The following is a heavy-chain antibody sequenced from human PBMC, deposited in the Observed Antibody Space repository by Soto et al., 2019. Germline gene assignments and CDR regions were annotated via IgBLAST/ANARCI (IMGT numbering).Heavy chain of an antibody. CDR1: GDSISNLDYF. J-gene: IGHJ5*01. CDR3: ARGRYCLTGRCFPNWFDS. CDR2: IYKSATT. V-gene: IGHV4-30-4*01. Sequence: SETLSLTCSVSGDSISNLDYFWAWIRQPPGQALEYIGYIYKSATTYYNPSFESRVATSVDTSKSQFSLNVTSVTAADTAVYFCARGRYCLTGRCFPNWFDSWGQGALVTVSS. D-gene: IGHD7-27*01.